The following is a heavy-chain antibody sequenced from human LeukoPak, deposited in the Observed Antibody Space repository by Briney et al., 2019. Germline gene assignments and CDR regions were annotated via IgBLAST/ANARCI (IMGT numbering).Heavy chain of an antibody. D-gene: IGHD3-9*01. V-gene: IGHV3-21*01. CDR3: ARDTPTRYYDILTGCMDV. J-gene: IGHJ6*02. CDR2: ISSSSSYI. CDR1: GFTFSSYS. Sequence: GGSLRLSCAASGFTFSSYSMNWVRQAPGKGLEWASSISSSSSYIYYADSVKGRFTISRDNAKNSLYLQMNSLRAEDTAVYYCARDTPTRYYDILTGCMDVWGQGTTVTVSS.